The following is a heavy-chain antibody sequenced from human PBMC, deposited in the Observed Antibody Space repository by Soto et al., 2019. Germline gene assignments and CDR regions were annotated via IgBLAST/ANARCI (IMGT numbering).Heavy chain of an antibody. CDR1: GFSLSTSGVG. V-gene: IGHV2-5*02. D-gene: IGHD4-17*01. Sequence: QITLKESGPTLVKPTQTLTLTCTFSGFSLSTSGVGVGWIRQPPGKALEWLALIYWDDDKRYSPSLKSRLTITKDTSKNQVVLTMTNMDPVDTATYHCAHSGLFDYGDHTFGYWGQGTLVTVSS. CDR2: IYWDDDK. CDR3: AHSGLFDYGDHTFGY. J-gene: IGHJ4*02.